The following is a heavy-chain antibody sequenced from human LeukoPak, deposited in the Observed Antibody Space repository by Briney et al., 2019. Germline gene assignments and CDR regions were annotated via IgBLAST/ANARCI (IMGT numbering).Heavy chain of an antibody. J-gene: IGHJ4*02. CDR1: GFTLSTYG. CDR3: ARAHTEQELVFNLDY. Sequence: GGSLRLSCAASGFTLSTYGMHWVRQAPGKGLEWVAFIRYDGSNKYYADSVKGRFTISRDNAKNSLYLQMNSLRAEDTAVYYCARAHTEQELVFNLDYWGQGTLVTVSS. D-gene: IGHD6-13*01. CDR2: IRYDGSNK. V-gene: IGHV3-30*02.